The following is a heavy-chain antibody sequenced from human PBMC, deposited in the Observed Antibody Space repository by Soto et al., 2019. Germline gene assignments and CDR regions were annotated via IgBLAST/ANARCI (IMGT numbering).Heavy chain of an antibody. J-gene: IGHJ3*02. Sequence: SETLSLTCAIYGASLGGFHWTWLRQAPGKGLEWIGELIHGGSTNYNPSLKSRVSFSLDTSKNQFSLHLMSVTAADTAVYYCARSPLGYDYVRQTWREVGDSFDIWGRGTMVTVS. CDR2: LIHGGST. V-gene: IGHV4-34*12. CDR3: ARSPLGYDYVRQTWREVGDSFDI. CDR1: GASLGGFH. D-gene: IGHD3-16*01.